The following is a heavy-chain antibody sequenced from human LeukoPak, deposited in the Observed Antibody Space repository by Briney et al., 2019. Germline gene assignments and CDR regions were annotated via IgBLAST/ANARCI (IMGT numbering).Heavy chain of an antibody. CDR2: ISSSSSYI. CDR3: ARGILRPGIAAGGGDDVDY. Sequence: GGSLRLSCAASGFTFSSYSMNWVRQAPGKGLEWVSSISSSSSYIYYADSVKGRFTISRDNAKNSLYLQMNSLRAEDTAVYYCARGILRPGIAAGGGDDVDYWGQGTLVTVSS. D-gene: IGHD6-13*01. V-gene: IGHV3-21*01. J-gene: IGHJ4*02. CDR1: GFTFSSYS.